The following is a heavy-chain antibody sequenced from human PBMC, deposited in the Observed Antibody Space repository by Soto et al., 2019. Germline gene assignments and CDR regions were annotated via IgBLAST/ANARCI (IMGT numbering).Heavy chain of an antibody. J-gene: IGHJ4*02. V-gene: IGHV4-4*02. CDR1: GGSFTSNNW. CDR2: IYRTGST. D-gene: IGHD1-7*01. CDR3: ASRDPGTSVDY. Sequence: LSLTCAVSGGSFTSNNWWAWVRQPPGQGLEWIGEIYRTGSTNYNPSLKSRVTISLDKSENQFSLKVTSLTAADTAVYYCASRDPGTSVDYWGQGTLVTVSS.